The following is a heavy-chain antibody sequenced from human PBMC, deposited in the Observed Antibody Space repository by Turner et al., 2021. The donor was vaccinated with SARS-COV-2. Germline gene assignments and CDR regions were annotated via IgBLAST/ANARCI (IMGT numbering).Heavy chain of an antibody. V-gene: IGHV4-39*01. CDR3: ARLMDTAMDYYGMDV. CDR2: IYYSGST. CDR1: GGSISSSTCY. D-gene: IGHD5-18*01. J-gene: IGHJ6*02. Sequence: QLHLQESGPGLVNPSETLSLTCTVSGGSISSSTCYWGWIRQPPGKGLEWMGNIYYSGSTYYNPALKSRVTITVDTSKNQFSLKLSSVTAADTAVYYCARLMDTAMDYYGMDVWGQGTTVTVSS.